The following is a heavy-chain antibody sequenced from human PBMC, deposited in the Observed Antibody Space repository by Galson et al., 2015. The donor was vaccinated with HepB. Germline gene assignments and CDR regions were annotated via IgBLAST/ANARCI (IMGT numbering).Heavy chain of an antibody. D-gene: IGHD1-14*01. CDR3: ARGVGSPTAGQGYFDY. V-gene: IGHV1-69*02. Sequence: SVKVSCKASGGTFSSYTISWVRQAPGQGLEWMGRIIPILGIANYAQKFQGRVTITADKSTSTAYMELSSLRSEDTAVYYCARGVGSPTAGQGYFDYWGQGTLVTVSS. CDR1: GGTFSSYT. J-gene: IGHJ4*02. CDR2: IIPILGIA.